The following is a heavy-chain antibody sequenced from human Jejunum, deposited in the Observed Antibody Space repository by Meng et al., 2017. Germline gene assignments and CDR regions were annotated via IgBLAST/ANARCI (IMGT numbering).Heavy chain of an antibody. CDR1: GGSISDSNW. Sequence: QRNPPGSGPGLVKPSGTLSLTCPVSGGSISDSNWWSWVRQPPGKGLEWIGEIYHTGSTNYNPSLKSRVTMSLDKSKNQFFLDLTSVTAADTAVYYCARDLLGPAIAASGYFDPWGQGTLVTVSS. D-gene: IGHD5-12*01. CDR2: IYHTGST. CDR3: ARDLLGPAIAASGYFDP. V-gene: IGHV4-4*02. J-gene: IGHJ5*02.